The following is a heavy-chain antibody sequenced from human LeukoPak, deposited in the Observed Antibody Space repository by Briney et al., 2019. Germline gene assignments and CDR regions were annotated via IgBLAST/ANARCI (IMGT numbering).Heavy chain of an antibody. CDR3: ATSESQTKFDY. CDR2: IFPGDSDT. J-gene: IGHJ4*02. Sequence: GESLKISCKGSGYSFTGYWIGWVRQMPGKGLEWMGIIFPGDSDTTYSPSFQGQVTISADKSINTAYLQWSSLKVSDTAMFYCATSESQTKFDYWGQGTLVTVSS. D-gene: IGHD1/OR15-1a*01. CDR1: GYSFTGYW. V-gene: IGHV5-51*01.